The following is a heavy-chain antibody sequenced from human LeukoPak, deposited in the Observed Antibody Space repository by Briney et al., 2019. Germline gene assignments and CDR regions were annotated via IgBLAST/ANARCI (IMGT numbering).Heavy chain of an antibody. Sequence: KPSETLSLTCAVYGGSFSGYYWSWIRQPPGKGLEWIGEINHSGSTNYNPSLKSRVTISVDTSKNQFSLKLSSVTAADTAVYYCARVAPSYSSSWLRAEYFQHWGQGTLVTVSS. J-gene: IGHJ1*01. CDR1: GGSFSGYY. D-gene: IGHD6-13*01. CDR2: INHSGST. V-gene: IGHV4-34*01. CDR3: ARVAPSYSSSWLRAEYFQH.